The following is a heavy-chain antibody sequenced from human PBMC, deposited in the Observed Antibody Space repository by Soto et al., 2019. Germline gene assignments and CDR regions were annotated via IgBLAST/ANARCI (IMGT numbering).Heavy chain of an antibody. Sequence: SETLSLTCTVSSDSVSNYYWSWIRQSPGKGLEWIGYIYYSGNTNYNPSLKSRVTMSVDTSRNHFYLTLTSATAADTAVYFCARGGSEGGLDVWGQGTTVTVSS. D-gene: IGHD3-10*01. CDR2: IYYSGNT. J-gene: IGHJ6*02. CDR1: SDSVSNYY. V-gene: IGHV4-59*02. CDR3: ARGGSEGGLDV.